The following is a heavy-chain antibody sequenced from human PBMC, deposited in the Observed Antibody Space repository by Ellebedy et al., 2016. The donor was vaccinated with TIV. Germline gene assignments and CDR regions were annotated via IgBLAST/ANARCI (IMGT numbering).Heavy chain of an antibody. V-gene: IGHV3-30-3*01. CDR3: ASDCSGGSCYYLSDAFDI. J-gene: IGHJ3*02. CDR2: ISYDGINK. Sequence: GGSLRLSCAASGFTFSSYAMHWVRQAPGKGLEWVAVISYDGINKYYADSVKGRFTISRDNSKNTLYLQMNSLRAEDTAVYYCASDCSGGSCYYLSDAFDIWGQGTMVTVSS. CDR1: GFTFSSYA. D-gene: IGHD2-15*01.